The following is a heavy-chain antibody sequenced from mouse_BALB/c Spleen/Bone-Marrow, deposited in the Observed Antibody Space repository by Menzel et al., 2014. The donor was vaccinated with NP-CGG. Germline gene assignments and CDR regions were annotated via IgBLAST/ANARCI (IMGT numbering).Heavy chain of an antibody. J-gene: IGHJ2*01. Sequence: EVQGVESGGGLVKPGGSLKLSCAASGFTFSDYYMYWVRQTPGKRLEWVATISDGGSYTYYPDSVKGRFTISRDNAKNNLYLQMSSLKSEDTAMYYCARVSYDYFDYWGQGTTLTVSS. D-gene: IGHD2-4*01. CDR2: ISDGGSYT. V-gene: IGHV5-4*02. CDR1: GFTFSDYY. CDR3: ARVSYDYFDY.